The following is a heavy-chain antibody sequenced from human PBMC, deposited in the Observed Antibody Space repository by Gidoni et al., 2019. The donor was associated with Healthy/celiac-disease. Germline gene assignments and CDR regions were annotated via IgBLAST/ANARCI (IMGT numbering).Heavy chain of an antibody. D-gene: IGHD4-17*01. CDR1: GYTFTSYG. CDR2: ISAYNGNT. CDR3: ARDGYGDYTYYYYGMDV. V-gene: IGHV1-18*01. J-gene: IGHJ6*02. Sequence: QVQLVQSGAEVKKPGAAVKVSCKASGYTFTSYGISWVRQAPGQGLEWMGWISAYNGNTNYAQTLQGRVTMTTDTSTSTAYMELRSLRSDDTAVYYCARDGYGDYTYYYYGMDVWGQGTTVTVSS.